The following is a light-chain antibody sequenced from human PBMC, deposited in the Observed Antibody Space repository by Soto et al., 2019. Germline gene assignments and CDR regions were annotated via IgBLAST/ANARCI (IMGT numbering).Light chain of an antibody. J-gene: IGLJ1*01. CDR1: SSDVGGYNS. CDR3: SSYAESNNPPYV. CDR2: EVS. Sequence: QSVLTQPPSASGSPGQSVTISCTGTSSDVGGYNSVSWYQQHPGKAPKLIIYEVSKRPSGVPDRFSGSESGNTASLTVSGLQADDEADYYCSSYAESNNPPYVFGVGTKVTVL. V-gene: IGLV2-8*01.